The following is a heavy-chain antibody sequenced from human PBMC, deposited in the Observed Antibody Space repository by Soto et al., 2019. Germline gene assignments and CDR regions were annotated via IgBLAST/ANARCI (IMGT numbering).Heavy chain of an antibody. CDR1: GYTFTGYA. J-gene: IGHJ5*02. CDR2: IIPGFGTA. CDR3: ARSHVVVAATPDWFDP. D-gene: IGHD2-15*01. Sequence: ASVKVSCKASGYTFTGYAIHWVRQAPGQRLEWMGGIIPGFGTAKYSQKFQGRVTITADESTSTAYMELSSLRSEDTAVYYCARSHVVVAATPDWFDPWGQGTLVTVSS. V-gene: IGHV1-3*01.